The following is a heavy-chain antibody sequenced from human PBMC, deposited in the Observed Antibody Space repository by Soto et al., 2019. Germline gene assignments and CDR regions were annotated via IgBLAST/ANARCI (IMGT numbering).Heavy chain of an antibody. Sequence: QVQLVQSGAEVKKHGASVKVSCKASGYTFTSYAMHWVRQAPGQRLEWMGWINAGNGNTRYSQKFQGRVTITRDTSASTVYMELSSLRSEDTAVYYCASDTLVAPLRNWCDPWGQGTLVTVSS. J-gene: IGHJ5*02. V-gene: IGHV1-3*01. D-gene: IGHD2-21*01. CDR2: INAGNGNT. CDR1: GYTFTSYA. CDR3: ASDTLVAPLRNWCDP.